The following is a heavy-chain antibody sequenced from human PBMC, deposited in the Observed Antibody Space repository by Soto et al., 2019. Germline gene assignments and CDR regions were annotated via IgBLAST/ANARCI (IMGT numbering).Heavy chain of an antibody. D-gene: IGHD3-10*01. Sequence: GASVKVSCKASGYTFTSYGISWVRQAPGQGLEWMGWISAYNGNTNYAQKLQGRVTMTTDTSTSTAYMELRSLRSDDTAVYYCARPHSGSYYMYYFDYRGQGTLVTVSS. J-gene: IGHJ4*02. CDR1: GYTFTSYG. V-gene: IGHV1-18*01. CDR2: ISAYNGNT. CDR3: ARPHSGSYYMYYFDY.